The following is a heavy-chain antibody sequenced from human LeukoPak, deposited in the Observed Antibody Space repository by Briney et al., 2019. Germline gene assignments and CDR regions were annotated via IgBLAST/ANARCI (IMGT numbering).Heavy chain of an antibody. CDR2: ISGSGGST. V-gene: IGHV3-23*01. CDR1: GFTFSSYA. CDR3: AKTPRGPAAHIDFDS. Sequence: GGSPRLSCAASGFTFSSYAMSWVRQAPGKGLEWVSAISGSGGSTYYADSVKGRFTISRDNSKNTLYLQMNSLRAEDTAVYYCAKTPRGPAAHIDFDSWGQGALVTVSS. J-gene: IGHJ4*02. D-gene: IGHD2-2*01.